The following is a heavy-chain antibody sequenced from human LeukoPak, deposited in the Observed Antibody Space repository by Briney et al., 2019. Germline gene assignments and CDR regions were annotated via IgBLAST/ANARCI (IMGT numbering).Heavy chain of an antibody. D-gene: IGHD3-22*01. CDR3: ATAPPYYYDSSGPRVAFDI. Sequence: ASVKVSCKVSGYTLTELSMHWVRQAPGKGLEWMGGFDPEDGETIYAQKFQGRVTMTEDTSTDTAYMELSSLRSEDTAVYYCATAPPYYYDSSGPRVAFDIWGQGTMVTVSS. J-gene: IGHJ3*02. CDR1: GYTLTELS. V-gene: IGHV1-24*01. CDR2: FDPEDGET.